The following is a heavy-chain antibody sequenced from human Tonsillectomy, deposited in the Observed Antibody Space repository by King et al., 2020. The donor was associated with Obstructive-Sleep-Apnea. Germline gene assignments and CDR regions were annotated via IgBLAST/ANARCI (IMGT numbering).Heavy chain of an antibody. CDR3: VKTEKGIVVVITLGDAFDI. CDR1: GFTFSSYA. V-gene: IGHV3-23*04. J-gene: IGHJ3*02. Sequence: VQLVQSGGGLVQPGGSLRLSCAASGFTFSSYAMSWVRQAPWKGLEWVSAISGSGGSTYYADSVKGRFTISRDNSKNTLYLQMNSLRAEDTAVYYCVKTEKGIVVVITLGDAFDIWGQGTMVTVSS. CDR2: ISGSGGST. D-gene: IGHD3-22*01.